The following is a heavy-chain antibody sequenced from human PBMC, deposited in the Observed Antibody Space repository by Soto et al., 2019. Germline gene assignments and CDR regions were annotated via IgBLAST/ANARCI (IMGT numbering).Heavy chain of an antibody. CDR2: IRSKAYGGTT. CDR1: GFTFGDYA. CDR3: AKDHNVDIVAQYYGMDV. J-gene: IGHJ6*02. V-gene: IGHV3-49*03. D-gene: IGHD5-12*01. Sequence: LRLSCTASGFTFGDYAMSWFRQAPGKGLEWVGFIRSKAYGGTTEYAASVKGRFTISRDDSKSIAYLQMNSLRAEDTAVYYCAKDHNVDIVAQYYGMDVWGQGTTVTVS.